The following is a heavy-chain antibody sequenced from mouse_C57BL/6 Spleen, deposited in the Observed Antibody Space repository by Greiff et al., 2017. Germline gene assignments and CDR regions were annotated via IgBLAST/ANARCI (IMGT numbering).Heavy chain of an antibody. J-gene: IGHJ3*01. V-gene: IGHV1-69*01. CDR1: GYTFTSYW. D-gene: IGHD2-4*01. CDR2: IDPSDSYT. CDR3: ARSGLRRGAWFAY. Sequence: QVQLQQPGAELVMPGASVKLSCKASGYTFTSYWMHWVKQRPGQGLEWIGEIDPSDSYTNYNQKFKGKSTLTVDKSSSTAYMQLSSLTSEYSAVYYCARSGLRRGAWFAYWGQGTLVTVSA.